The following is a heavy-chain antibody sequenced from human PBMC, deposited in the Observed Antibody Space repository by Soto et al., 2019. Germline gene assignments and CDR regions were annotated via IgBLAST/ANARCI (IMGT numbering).Heavy chain of an antibody. D-gene: IGHD4-4*01. J-gene: IGHJ6*02. CDR3: ARLQFDYYYGMDV. CDR2: IYYSGST. Sequence: SETLSLTCTVSGGSISSSSYYWGWIRQPPGKGLEWIGSIYYSGSTYYNPSPKSRVTISVATSKNQFSLKLSSVTAADTAVYYCARLQFDYYYGMDVWGQGTTVTVSS. CDR1: GGSISSSSYY. V-gene: IGHV4-39*01.